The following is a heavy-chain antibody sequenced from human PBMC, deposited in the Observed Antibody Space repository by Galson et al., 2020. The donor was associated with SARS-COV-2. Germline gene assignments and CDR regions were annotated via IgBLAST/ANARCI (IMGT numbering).Heavy chain of an antibody. CDR3: AGRGGTVTTQHFEL. V-gene: IGHV4-39*01. CDR2: IYYSGTT. D-gene: IGHD4-17*01. Sequence: SETLSLTCTVSGGSISTTSYFWGWIRQPPGKGLEWIGTIYYSGTTYYNPSLRSRVTISVDTSTNQYSLKLNSVTAADTAVYYWAGRGGTVTTQHFELWGRGTLVTGSS. CDR1: GGSISTTSYF. J-gene: IGHJ2*01.